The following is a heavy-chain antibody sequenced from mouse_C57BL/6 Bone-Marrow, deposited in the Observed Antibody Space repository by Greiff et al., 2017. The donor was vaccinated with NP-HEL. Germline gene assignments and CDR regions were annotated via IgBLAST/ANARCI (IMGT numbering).Heavy chain of an antibody. CDR1: GYTFTSYW. CDR2: IYPGSGST. V-gene: IGHV1-55*01. CDR3: ARMGDGYYPYAMDY. Sequence: QVQLQQPGAELVKPGASVKMSCKASGYTFTSYWITWVKQRPGQGLEWIGDIYPGSGSTNYNEKFKSKATLTVDTSSSTAYMQLSSLTSEDSAVYYCARMGDGYYPYAMDYWGQGTSVTVAS. D-gene: IGHD2-3*01. J-gene: IGHJ4*01.